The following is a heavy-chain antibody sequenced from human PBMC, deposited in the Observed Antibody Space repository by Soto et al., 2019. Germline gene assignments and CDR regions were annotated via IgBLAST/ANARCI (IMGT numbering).Heavy chain of an antibody. D-gene: IGHD6-6*01. CDR2: ISAHNGNT. J-gene: IGHJ4*02. V-gene: IGHV1-18*01. CDR1: GYTFTSYG. Sequence: QVHLVQSGAEVKKPGASVKVSCKASGYTFTSYGITWVRQAPGQGLEWMVWISAHNGNTDNAQKFQGRVIVTRDTSTSTAYMELRSLRSDDTAVYYCARGRDGDYWGQGSLVTVSS. CDR3: ARGRDGDY.